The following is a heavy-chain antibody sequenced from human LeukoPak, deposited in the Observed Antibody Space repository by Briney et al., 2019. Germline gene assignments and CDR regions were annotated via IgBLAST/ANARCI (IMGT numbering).Heavy chain of an antibody. CDR2: ISDADGSAK. Sequence: GRSLRLSCVVSGSTFSSHGMQWVRQAPGKGLEWVAAISDADGSAKYYVDSVKGRFTISRDNSKNTLFLHMPSLRSAHTPVYYCAKWSGTSAIYYLHYWGQGTLVTVSS. CDR1: GSTFSSHG. J-gene: IGHJ4*02. CDR3: AKWSGTSAIYYLHY. D-gene: IGHD1-14*01. V-gene: IGHV3-30*18.